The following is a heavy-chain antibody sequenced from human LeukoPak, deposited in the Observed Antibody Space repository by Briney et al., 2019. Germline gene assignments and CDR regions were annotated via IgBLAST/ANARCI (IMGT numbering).Heavy chain of an antibody. Sequence: SETLSLTCTVSGGSVSSGSYYWSWIRQPPGKGLEWIGYIYYSGSTNYNPSLKSRVTISVDTSKNQFSLKLSSVTAADTAVYYCARTDYGGNLDAFDIWGQGTMVTVSS. CDR1: GGSVSSGSYY. CDR2: IYYSGST. J-gene: IGHJ3*02. D-gene: IGHD4-23*01. CDR3: ARTDYGGNLDAFDI. V-gene: IGHV4-61*01.